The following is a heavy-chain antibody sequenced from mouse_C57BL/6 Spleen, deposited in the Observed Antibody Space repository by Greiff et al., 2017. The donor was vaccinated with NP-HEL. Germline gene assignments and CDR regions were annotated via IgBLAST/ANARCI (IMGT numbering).Heavy chain of an antibody. V-gene: IGHV1-19*01. CDR3: ARGDYDGYPYAMDY. Sequence: VQLQQSGPVLVKPGASVKMSCKASGYTFTDYYMNWVKQSHGKSLEWIGVINPYNGGTSYNQKFKGKATLTVDKSSSTAYMELNSLTSEDSAVYYCARGDYDGYPYAMDYWGQGTSVTVSS. CDR2: INPYNGGT. J-gene: IGHJ4*01. D-gene: IGHD2-3*01. CDR1: GYTFTDYY.